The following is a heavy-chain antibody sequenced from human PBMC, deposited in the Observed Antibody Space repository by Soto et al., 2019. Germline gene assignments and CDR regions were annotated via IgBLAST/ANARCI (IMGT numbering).Heavy chain of an antibody. D-gene: IGHD3-10*01. V-gene: IGHV3-23*01. Sequence: EVQLLDSGGGLVQPGGSLRLSCAASGFTFSGYALTWVRQAPGKGLEWVSAIRGGGDATFYTDSVKGRFTISRDNSKNPLYLQMNTLRAEDTAVYYCARKVSGSTGRPDLWYFDLWGRGTLVTVSS. CDR2: IRGGGDAT. CDR1: GFTFSGYA. CDR3: ARKVSGSTGRPDLWYFDL. J-gene: IGHJ2*01.